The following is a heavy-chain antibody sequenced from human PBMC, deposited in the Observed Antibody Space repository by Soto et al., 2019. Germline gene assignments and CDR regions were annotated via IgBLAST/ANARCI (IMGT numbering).Heavy chain of an antibody. CDR3: ARDMYSSDYFVKWFEP. V-gene: IGHV3-30-3*01. CDR1: GFSFSSYA. J-gene: IGHJ5*02. CDR2: ISHDGINK. Sequence: ESGGGVVQPGRSLRLSCTASGFSFSSYAMYWFRQPPGKGLEWVAVISHDGINKHYADSVKGRVTVSRDNSNHSLDLQLNSLRGEDTAMYDCARDMYSSDYFVKWFEPWGQGTLVTVSS. D-gene: IGHD6-19*01.